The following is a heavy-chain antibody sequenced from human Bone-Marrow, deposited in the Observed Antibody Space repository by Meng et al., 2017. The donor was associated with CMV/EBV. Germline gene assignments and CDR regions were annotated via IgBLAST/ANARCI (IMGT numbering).Heavy chain of an antibody. Sequence: GESLKISCAASGFTFSSYEMNWVRQAPGKGLEWVSVIYSGGSTYYADSVKGRFTISRDNSKNTLYLQMNSLRAEDTAVYYCARAIRLPGVLDYWGQGTLVTVSS. V-gene: IGHV3-53*01. CDR2: IYSGGST. CDR3: ARAIRLPGVLDY. J-gene: IGHJ4*02. D-gene: IGHD3-10*01. CDR1: GFTFSSYE.